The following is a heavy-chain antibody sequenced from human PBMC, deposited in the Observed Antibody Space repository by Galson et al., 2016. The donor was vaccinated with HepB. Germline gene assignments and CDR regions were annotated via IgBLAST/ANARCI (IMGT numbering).Heavy chain of an antibody. D-gene: IGHD3-22*01. CDR2: INHSGSA. J-gene: IGHJ4*02. CDR1: GGSFSGYY. Sequence: SETLSLTCAVYGGSFSGYYWSWIRQPPGKGLEWIGQINHSGSANYNPSLKSRVTMSVDTSKRQFSLKLISVTAADTAVYYCARDKNDRSGYDPFHYWGQGTLVTVSS. V-gene: IGHV4-34*01. CDR3: ARDKNDRSGYDPFHY.